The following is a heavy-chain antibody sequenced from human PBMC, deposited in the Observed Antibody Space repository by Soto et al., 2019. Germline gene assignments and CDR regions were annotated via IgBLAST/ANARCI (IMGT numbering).Heavy chain of an antibody. Sequence: GGSLRLSCAASGFTFSSYAMSWVRQAPGKGLEWVSAISGSGGSTYYADSVKGRFTISRDNSKNTLYLQMNSLRAEDTAVYYCATRGINYDILTGYYLFDYWGQGTLVTVSS. V-gene: IGHV3-23*01. CDR2: ISGSGGST. D-gene: IGHD3-9*01. CDR1: GFTFSSYA. CDR3: ATRGINYDILTGYYLFDY. J-gene: IGHJ4*02.